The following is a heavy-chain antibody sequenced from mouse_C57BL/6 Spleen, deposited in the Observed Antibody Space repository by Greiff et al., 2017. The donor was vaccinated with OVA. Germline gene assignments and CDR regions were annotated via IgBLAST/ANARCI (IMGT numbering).Heavy chain of an antibody. Sequence: QVQLKQPGAELVKPGASVKLSCKASGYTLTSYWMHGVKQRPGQGLEWIGMIHPNSGSTNYNEKFKSKATLTVDKSSSTAYMQLSSLASEDSAVYYCARSRGVINTVVAFDYWGQGTTLTVSS. CDR3: ARSRGVINTVVAFDY. V-gene: IGHV1-64*01. CDR1: GYTLTSYW. CDR2: IHPNSGST. J-gene: IGHJ2*01. D-gene: IGHD1-1*01.